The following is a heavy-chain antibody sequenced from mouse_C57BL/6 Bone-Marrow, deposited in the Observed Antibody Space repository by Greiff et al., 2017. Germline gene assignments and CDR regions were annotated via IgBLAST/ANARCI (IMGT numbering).Heavy chain of an antibody. CDR1: GYTFTSYW. Sequence: VKLQQPGAELVRPGTSVKLSCKASGYTFTSYWMHWVKQRPGQGLEWIGVIDPSDSYTNYNQKFKGKATLTVDTSSSTAYMQLSSLTSEDSAVYYCARDSNLDYWGQGTTLTVSS. D-gene: IGHD2-5*01. CDR2: IDPSDSYT. J-gene: IGHJ2*01. CDR3: ARDSNLDY. V-gene: IGHV1-59*01.